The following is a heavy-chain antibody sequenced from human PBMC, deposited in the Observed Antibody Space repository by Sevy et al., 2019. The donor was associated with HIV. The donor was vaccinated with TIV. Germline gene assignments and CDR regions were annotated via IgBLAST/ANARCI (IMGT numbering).Heavy chain of an antibody. CDR3: ARDRDVSGNYLEYFYYAMDV. J-gene: IGHJ6*02. CDR2: FDPTGGSR. D-gene: IGHD1-26*01. V-gene: IGHV1-46*01. Sequence: ASVKVSCKTSGYTFSTYYIYWVRQAPGHGLEWIGIFDPTGGSRSYAQRFQGRLTMTGDTSTSTAYMELSSLTSEDTAVYYCARDRDVSGNYLEYFYYAMDVWGQGTTVTVSS. CDR1: GYTFSTYY.